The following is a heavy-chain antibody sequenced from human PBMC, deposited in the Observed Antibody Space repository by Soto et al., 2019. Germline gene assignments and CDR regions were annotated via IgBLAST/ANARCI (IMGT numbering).Heavy chain of an antibody. Sequence: SETLSLTCTVGDGCISSYYWSWFRQTPGKGLEWIGYIYYSGSTNYNPSLKSRVTISVDTSKNQFSLKLNSMTAADTAVYYCARHNYGSGSTYFDYWGQGTLVTVSS. CDR2: IYYSGST. CDR3: ARHNYGSGSTYFDY. CDR1: DGCISSYY. J-gene: IGHJ4*02. V-gene: IGHV4-59*08. D-gene: IGHD3-10*01.